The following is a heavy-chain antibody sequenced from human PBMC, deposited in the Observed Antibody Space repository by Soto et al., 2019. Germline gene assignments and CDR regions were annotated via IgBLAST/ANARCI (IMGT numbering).Heavy chain of an antibody. V-gene: IGHV4-61*01. Sequence: SETLSLTCTVSGGSVSSGSYYCSWIRQPPGKGLEWIGHIYYSGSTNYNPSLKSRVTISVDTSKNQFSLELSSVTAADTAVYYCARDYFLAHYYDSSGTTGWFDPWGQGTLVTVSS. CDR3: ARDYFLAHYYDSSGTTGWFDP. CDR1: GGSVSSGSYY. CDR2: IYYSGST. D-gene: IGHD3-22*01. J-gene: IGHJ5*02.